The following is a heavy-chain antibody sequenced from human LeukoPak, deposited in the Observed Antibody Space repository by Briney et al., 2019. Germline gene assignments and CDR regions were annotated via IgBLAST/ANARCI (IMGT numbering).Heavy chain of an antibody. CDR2: LSRDGTNE. CDR3: ASSWGSGSYYDY. D-gene: IGHD3-10*01. V-gene: IGHV3-30*04. J-gene: IGHJ4*02. CDR1: GFTFNRHT. Sequence: GGSLRLSCAASGFTFNRHTIHWVRRAPGKGLEWVAFLSRDGTNEYYADSVKGRFTISRDNSKNTLYLQMNSLRAEDTAVYYCASSWGSGSYYDYWGQGTLVTVSS.